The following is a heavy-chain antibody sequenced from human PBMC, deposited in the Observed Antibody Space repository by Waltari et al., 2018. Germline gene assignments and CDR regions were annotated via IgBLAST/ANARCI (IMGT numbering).Heavy chain of an antibody. CDR2: ISPNSGGA. Sequence: QVQLVQSGAEVKKPGASVKVSCKASGYTFTGYYMHWVRQAPGQGLEWMGWISPNSGGAPYAQQFQGRVTMTRDTSISTAYRELSGLTSDDTAGYYCAREGRDGSFDYWGQGTVVTVSS. D-gene: IGHD3-10*01. CDR1: GYTFTGYY. V-gene: IGHV1-2*02. CDR3: AREGRDGSFDY. J-gene: IGHJ4*02.